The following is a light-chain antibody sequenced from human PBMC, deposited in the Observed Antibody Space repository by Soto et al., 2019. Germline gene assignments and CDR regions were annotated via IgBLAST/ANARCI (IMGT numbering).Light chain of an antibody. J-gene: IGKJ1*01. CDR1: QSVSSN. CDR3: QQYYNWRT. CDR2: GAS. V-gene: IGKV3-15*01. Sequence: EIVMTQSPGTLSVSPGERATLSCRASQSVSSNLAWYQQRPGQAPRPLIYGASTRATGIPARFSGSGSGTEFTLTITSLQSEDFAIYYCQQYYNWRTFGQGTKV.